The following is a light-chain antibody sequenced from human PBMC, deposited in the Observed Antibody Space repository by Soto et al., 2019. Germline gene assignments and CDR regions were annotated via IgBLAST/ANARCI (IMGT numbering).Light chain of an antibody. CDR1: RSISDW. CDR2: DAS. Sequence: DIQMTQSPSSLSPSVGDRVTITCRASRSISDWLAWYQQKPGKAPELLIFDASNLKSGVSSRFSGSGSGTEFTLTISRLRPDDVATYYCLQYSSHSWTFGQGTKV. V-gene: IGKV1-5*01. J-gene: IGKJ1*01. CDR3: LQYSSHSWT.